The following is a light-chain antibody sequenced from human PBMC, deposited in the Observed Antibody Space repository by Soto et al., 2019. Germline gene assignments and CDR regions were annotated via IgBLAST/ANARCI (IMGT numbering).Light chain of an antibody. CDR3: MQALQTPIT. CDR2: LGS. J-gene: IGKJ5*01. CDR1: QSLLHSNGYNY. V-gene: IGKV2-28*01. Sequence: DIVMTQSPLSLPVTPGEPASISCRSSQSLLHSNGYNYLDWYLQKPGQSPQLLIYLGSNRASGVPDRFSCSRSRTDFTLKISRVEAEDVGVYYCMQALQTPITFGQGTRLEIK.